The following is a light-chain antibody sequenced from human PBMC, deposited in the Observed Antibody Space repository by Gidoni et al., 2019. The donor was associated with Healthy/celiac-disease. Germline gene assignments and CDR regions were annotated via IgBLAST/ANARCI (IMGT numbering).Light chain of an antibody. J-gene: IGKJ3*01. Sequence: DLQMHQSPSPLSASVGHRVTITCRASQSISSYSNWHQQQPGKATKLLIYAAPRLQSGGPSRFSGSGAATDFTLTISSLQPEDFATYFCQQSYSTPRFGPGTKVDI. CDR1: QSISSY. V-gene: IGKV1-39*01. CDR3: QQSYSTPR. CDR2: AAP.